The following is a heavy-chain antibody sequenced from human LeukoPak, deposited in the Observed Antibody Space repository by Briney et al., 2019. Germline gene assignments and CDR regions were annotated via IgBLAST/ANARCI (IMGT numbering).Heavy chain of an antibody. Sequence: GGSLRLSCAASGFTFSSYAMSWVRQAPGKGLEWVSAISGSGGSTYYADSVKGRFTISRDNSKNTLCLQMNSLRAEDTAVYYCARDATMVPLYYYYYMDVWGKGTTVTVSS. CDR3: ARDATMVPLYYYYYMDV. CDR2: ISGSGGST. D-gene: IGHD3-10*01. CDR1: GFTFSSYA. J-gene: IGHJ6*03. V-gene: IGHV3-23*01.